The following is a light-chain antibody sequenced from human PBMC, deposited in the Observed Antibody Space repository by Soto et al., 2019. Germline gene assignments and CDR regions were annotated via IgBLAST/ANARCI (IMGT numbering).Light chain of an antibody. J-gene: IGKJ1*01. V-gene: IGKV4-1*01. Sequence: DIVMTQSPDSLAVSLGERATINCKSSQSVLYSSNNKNYLAWYQQKSGQPPKLLIYWASTREPGVPDRFSGSGSGNDFTLTITSLQVEDVDVYYCQQYYSSRTFGQGTKVEIK. CDR2: WAS. CDR1: QSVLYSSNNKNY. CDR3: QQYYSSRT.